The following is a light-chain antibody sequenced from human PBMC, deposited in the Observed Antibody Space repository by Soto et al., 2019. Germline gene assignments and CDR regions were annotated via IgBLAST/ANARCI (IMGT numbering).Light chain of an antibody. Sequence: QSVLTQPPSVSGAPGQRVTISCTGSRSNFGAGYDVHWYQQLPGTAPKLLIYASNNRPSGVPDRFSGSKSGTSASLAITGLQAEDEADYYCQSYDSSLSGVVFGGGTQLTVL. CDR1: RSNFGAGYD. CDR3: QSYDSSLSGVV. V-gene: IGLV1-40*01. J-gene: IGLJ2*01. CDR2: ASN.